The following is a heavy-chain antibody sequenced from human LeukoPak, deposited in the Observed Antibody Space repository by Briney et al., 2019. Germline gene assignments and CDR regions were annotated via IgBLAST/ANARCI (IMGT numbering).Heavy chain of an antibody. V-gene: IGHV3-30*18. CDR2: ISYDGTNK. J-gene: IGHJ4*02. Sequence: PGGSLRLPCAASGFTFSSYGMHWVRQAPGKGLEWVAVISYDGTNKYYADSVKGRFTISRDNSKNTLYLQMNNLGAEDTAVYSCVKDSTTLTLTLDSWGQGTLVTVSS. D-gene: IGHD1-1*01. CDR1: GFTFSSYG. CDR3: VKDSTTLTLTLDS.